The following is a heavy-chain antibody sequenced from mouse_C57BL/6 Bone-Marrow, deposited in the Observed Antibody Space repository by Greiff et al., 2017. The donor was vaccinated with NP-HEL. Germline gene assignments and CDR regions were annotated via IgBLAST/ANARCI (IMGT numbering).Heavy chain of an antibody. V-gene: IGHV1-75*01. Sequence: QVQLQQSGPELVKPGASVKISCKASGYTFTDYYINWVKQRPGQGLEWIGWIFPGSGSTYYNEKFKGKATLTVDKSSSTAYLFLSSLTSEDSAVYFCARGGWLAHWYFDVWGTGTTVTVSS. D-gene: IGHD1-1*02. CDR1: GYTFTDYY. J-gene: IGHJ1*03. CDR2: IFPGSGST. CDR3: ARGGWLAHWYFDV.